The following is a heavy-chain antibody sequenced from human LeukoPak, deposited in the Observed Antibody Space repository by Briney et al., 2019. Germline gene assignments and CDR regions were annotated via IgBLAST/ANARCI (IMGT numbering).Heavy chain of an antibody. CDR3: ARAGGQWLVKVSLDN. V-gene: IGHV3-74*01. D-gene: IGHD6-19*01. J-gene: IGHJ4*02. CDR1: EFLFSNYW. Sequence: GGSLRLSCAASEFLFSNYWMHWVRQVPGEGLVWVSRIDSDGSPTAYADSVEGRFTISRDNAKNTLYLQMNSLRAEDTAVYYCARAGGQWLVKVSLDNWGQGTLVTVSS. CDR2: IDSDGSPT.